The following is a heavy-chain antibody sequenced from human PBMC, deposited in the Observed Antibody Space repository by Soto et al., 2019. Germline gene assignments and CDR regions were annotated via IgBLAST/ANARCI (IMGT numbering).Heavy chain of an antibody. CDR3: ARVGGSAGDYYYGMDV. CDR1: GASVSSYY. V-gene: IGHV4-59*02. CDR2: IFYTGST. D-gene: IGHD3-10*01. J-gene: IGHJ6*02. Sequence: SETLSLTCSVSGASVSSYYWSWVRQPPGKGLEWIGSIFYTGSTNYSPSLKSRVTMSVDTSKNQFSLRLSSVTAADTAVYYCARVGGSAGDYYYGMDVWGQGTTVTVSS.